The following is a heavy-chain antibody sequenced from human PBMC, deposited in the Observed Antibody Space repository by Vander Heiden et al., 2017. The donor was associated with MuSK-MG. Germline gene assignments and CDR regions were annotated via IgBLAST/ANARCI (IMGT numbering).Heavy chain of an antibody. Sequence: HVQLQESGPGLVKPSEILSLSCTISGCSISPYYYSWICRPPRKGLEWIGNVYYSGSTLYNPSLKSRVTISVDTSKNQFSLKLSSVTAADTAVYYCARLGDYYYTSFDYWGQGILVTVSS. CDR2: VYYSGST. D-gene: IGHD3-22*01. V-gene: IGHV4-59*01. CDR3: ARLGDYYYTSFDY. J-gene: IGHJ4*02. CDR1: GCSISPYY.